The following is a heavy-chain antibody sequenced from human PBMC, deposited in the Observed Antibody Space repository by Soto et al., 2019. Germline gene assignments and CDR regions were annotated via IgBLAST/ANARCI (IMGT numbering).Heavy chain of an antibody. J-gene: IGHJ4*02. CDR1: GFTFSSYA. Sequence: QVQLVESGGGVVQPGRSLRLSCAASGFTFSSYAMHWVRQAPGKGLEWVAVIAYDGRNKYYADSVKGRLTISRDNSKNTLYLQMNSLRIEDTAVYYCARELERVFDYWVQGTMVTVSS. CDR3: ARELERVFDY. CDR2: IAYDGRNK. V-gene: IGHV3-30*14. D-gene: IGHD1-1*01.